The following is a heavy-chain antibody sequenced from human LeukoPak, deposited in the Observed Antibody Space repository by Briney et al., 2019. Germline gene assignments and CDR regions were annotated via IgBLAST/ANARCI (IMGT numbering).Heavy chain of an antibody. D-gene: IGHD1-26*01. V-gene: IGHV4-34*01. CDR2: INHSGST. CDR3: ARRERGSYYFDY. Sequence: SSETLSLTCAVYGGSFSGYYWSWIRQPPGKGLEWIGEINHSGSTNYNPSLKSRVTISVDTSKNQFSLKLSSVTAADTAVYYCARRERGSYYFDYWGQGTLVTVSS. CDR1: GGSFSGYY. J-gene: IGHJ4*02.